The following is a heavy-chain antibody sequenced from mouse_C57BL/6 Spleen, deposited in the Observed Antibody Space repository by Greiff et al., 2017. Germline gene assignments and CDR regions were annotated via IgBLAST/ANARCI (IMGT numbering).Heavy chain of an antibody. J-gene: IGHJ3*01. Sequence: VQLQQSGPELVRPGSSVKLSCKASGYTFTSYWMHWVKQRPLQGLEWIGNIDPSDSETHYNQKFKDKATLTVDKSSSTAYMQLSSLTSEDSAVYYCASGVTFAYWGQGTLVTVSA. D-gene: IGHD2-2*01. V-gene: IGHV1-52*01. CDR1: GYTFTSYW. CDR2: IDPSDSET. CDR3: ASGVTFAY.